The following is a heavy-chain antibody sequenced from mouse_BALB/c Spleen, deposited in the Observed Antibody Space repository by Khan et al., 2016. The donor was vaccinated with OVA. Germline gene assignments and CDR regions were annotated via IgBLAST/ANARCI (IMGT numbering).Heavy chain of an antibody. CDR3: ARKAYYGNLFAY. Sequence: VQLKGSGPELVKPGASVKVSCKASGYAFTSYNMYWVKQSHGKSLEWIGYIDPYNGGTSYNQKFKGKATLTVDKSSSTAYMHLNSLTSEDSAVYYCARKAYYGNLFAYWGQGTLVTVSA. CDR2: IDPYNGGT. CDR1: GYAFTSYN. D-gene: IGHD2-10*01. J-gene: IGHJ3*01. V-gene: IGHV1S135*01.